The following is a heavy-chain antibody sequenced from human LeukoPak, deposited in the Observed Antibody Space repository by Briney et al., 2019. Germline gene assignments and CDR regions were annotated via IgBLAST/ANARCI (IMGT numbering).Heavy chain of an antibody. CDR2: VSTRAGTT. CDR1: GFTFRSYA. V-gene: IGHV3-23*01. J-gene: IGHJ4*02. CDR3: ATGERMVRGDGVDY. D-gene: IGHD3-10*01. Sequence: PGGSLRLSCAASGFTFRSYAVSWVRQAPGKGPEWVSTVSTRAGTTYYADSVKGRFTISRDNSKNTLYLQMNSLRAEDTAVYFCATGERMVRGDGVDYWGQGTLVTVSS.